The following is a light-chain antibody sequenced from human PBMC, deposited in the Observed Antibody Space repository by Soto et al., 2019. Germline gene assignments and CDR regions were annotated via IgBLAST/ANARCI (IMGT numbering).Light chain of an antibody. CDR2: DVS. CDR3: SSYAGSDKLI. Sequence: QSALTQPPSASGSPGQSVTISCTGTSSDVGGYNSVSWYQQLPGKAPKLMIYDVSQRPSGVPDRFSGSTSGNTASLTVSAFQAEDEADYFCSSYAGSDKLIFGGGTKLTVL. CDR1: SSDVGGYNS. V-gene: IGLV2-8*01. J-gene: IGLJ2*01.